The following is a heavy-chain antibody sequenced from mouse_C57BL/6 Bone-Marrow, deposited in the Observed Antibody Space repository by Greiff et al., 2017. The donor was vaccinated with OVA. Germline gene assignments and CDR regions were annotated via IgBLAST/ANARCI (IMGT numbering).Heavy chain of an antibody. J-gene: IGHJ4*01. Sequence: EVQGVESGGDLVKPGGSLKLSCAASGFTFSSYGMYWVRQTPEKRLEWVATISSGGSYTYYPDSVKGRVTISRDNAKNTLYLQKSSLKSEDTAMYYCALTYNGSKKDYYAMYYWGKGTTVTVSS. CDR2: ISSGGSYT. V-gene: IGHV5-6*01. CDR1: GFTFSSYG. D-gene: IGHD1-1*01. CDR3: ALTYNGSKKDYYAMYY.